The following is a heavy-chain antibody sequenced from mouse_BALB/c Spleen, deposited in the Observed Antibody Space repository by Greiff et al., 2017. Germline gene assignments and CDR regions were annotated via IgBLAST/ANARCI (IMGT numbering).Heavy chain of an antibody. CDR2: IWGGGST. V-gene: IGHV2-6-4*01. J-gene: IGHJ3*01. Sequence: VQVVESGPGLVAPSQSLSITCTVSGFSLSRYSVHWVRQPPGKGLEWLGMIWGGGSTDYNSALKSRLSISKDNSKSQVFLKMNSLQTDDTAMYYCARNGYDVSWFAYWGQGTLVTVSA. CDR1: GFSLSRYS. D-gene: IGHD2-2*01. CDR3: ARNGYDVSWFAY.